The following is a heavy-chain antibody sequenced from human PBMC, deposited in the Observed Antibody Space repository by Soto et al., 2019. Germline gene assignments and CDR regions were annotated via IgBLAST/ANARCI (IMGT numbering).Heavy chain of an antibody. CDR2: ISSNGGST. V-gene: IGHV3-64D*08. Sequence: GGSLRLSCSASGFTFSSYAMHWVRQAPGKGLEYVSAISSNGGSTYYADSVKGRFTISRDNSKNTLYLQMSSLRAEDTAVYYCVKENTRSSSLYYYYYGMDVWGQGTTVTVSS. CDR1: GFTFSSYA. J-gene: IGHJ6*02. CDR3: VKENTRSSSLYYYYYGMDV. D-gene: IGHD6-6*01.